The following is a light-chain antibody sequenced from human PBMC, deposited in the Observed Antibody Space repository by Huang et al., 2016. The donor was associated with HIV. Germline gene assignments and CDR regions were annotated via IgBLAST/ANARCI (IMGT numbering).Light chain of an antibody. CDR1: QSVGIY. J-gene: IGKJ3*01. CDR2: GAA. V-gene: IGKV3-20*01. Sequence: EIVLTQSPGTLSLSPGERATLSCRASQSVGIYLAWYQQKPGKAPRLRIDGAATRVTGNPDRFSGGGSGTDFTLSISRLEPEDFAVYYCQQYERPPDTFGPGTKVNIK. CDR3: QQYERPPDT.